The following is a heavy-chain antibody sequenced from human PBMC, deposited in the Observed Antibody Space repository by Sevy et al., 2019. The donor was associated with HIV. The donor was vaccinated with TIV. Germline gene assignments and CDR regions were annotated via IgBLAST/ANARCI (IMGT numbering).Heavy chain of an antibody. D-gene: IGHD6-19*01. CDR3: ARDSSGWFPMDY. CDR2: IKEDGSEK. J-gene: IGHJ4*02. Sequence: GGSLRLSCVASGVTFRTYWMSWVRQAPGKGLEWVANIKEDGSEKNYVDSVKGRFTISRDNAKNSLYLQLNSLRAEDTAVYYCARDSSGWFPMDYWGRGTLVTVSS. CDR1: GVTFRTYW. V-gene: IGHV3-7*01.